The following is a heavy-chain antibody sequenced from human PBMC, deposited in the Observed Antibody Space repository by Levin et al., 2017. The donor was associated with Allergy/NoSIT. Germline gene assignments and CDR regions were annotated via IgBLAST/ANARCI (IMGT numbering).Heavy chain of an antibody. CDR3: AHRRTGGRGPGGIAARALVDFDY. Sequence: SGPTLVKPTQTLTLTCTFSGFSLSTSGVGVGWIRPPPGKALEWLALIYWDDDKRYSPSLKSRLTITKDTSKNQVVLTMTNMDPVDTATYYCAHRRTGGRGPGGIAARALVDFDYWGQGTLVTVSS. J-gene: IGHJ4*02. CDR1: GFSLSTSGVG. D-gene: IGHD6-6*01. V-gene: IGHV2-5*02. CDR2: IYWDDDK.